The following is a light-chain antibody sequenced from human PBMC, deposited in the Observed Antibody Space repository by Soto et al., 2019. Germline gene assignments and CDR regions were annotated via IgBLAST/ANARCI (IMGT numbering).Light chain of an antibody. Sequence: QSALTQPASVSGSPGQSITISCTGTSSDVGGYNYVSWYQQHPGKAPKLIIYDVSNRTSGVSNRFSGSKSGNTASLTISGIQSEDEADYYCSSYTSSSTDVFGTGTKVTVL. V-gene: IGLV2-14*01. CDR2: DVS. CDR3: SSYTSSSTDV. CDR1: SSDVGGYNY. J-gene: IGLJ1*01.